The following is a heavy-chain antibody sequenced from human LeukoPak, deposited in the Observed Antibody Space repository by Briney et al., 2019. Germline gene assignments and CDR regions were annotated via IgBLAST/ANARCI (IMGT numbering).Heavy chain of an antibody. CDR3: ARGYWGSIAARPVVS. CDR1: GYTFTGYY. V-gene: IGHV1-2*02. CDR2: INPNSGGT. Sequence: ASVKVSCKASGYTFTGYYMHWVRQAPGQGLEWMGWINPNSGGTNYAQKFQGRVTMTRDTSISTAYMELSRLRSDDTAVYYCARGYWGSIAARPVVSWGQGTLVTVSS. D-gene: IGHD6-6*01. J-gene: IGHJ5*02.